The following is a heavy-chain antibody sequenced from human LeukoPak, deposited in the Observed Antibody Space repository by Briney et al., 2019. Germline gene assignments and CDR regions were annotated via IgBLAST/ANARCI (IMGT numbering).Heavy chain of an antibody. V-gene: IGHV1-69*15. CDR1: GGTFNNYA. D-gene: IGHD5-24*01. CDR2: LIPLFGTP. Sequence: ASVKVSCKASGGTFNNYAINWVRQAPGQGLEWVGRLIPLFGTPNYAQKFQGKVTITADESTSTFYMDLSGLRSEDTAVCYCAHATQRLPTIMIDAFDIWGQGTRVTVSS. J-gene: IGHJ3*02. CDR3: AHATQRLPTIMIDAFDI.